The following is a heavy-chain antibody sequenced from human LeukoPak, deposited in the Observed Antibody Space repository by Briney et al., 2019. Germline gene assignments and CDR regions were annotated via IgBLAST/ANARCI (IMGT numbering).Heavy chain of an antibody. V-gene: IGHV4-4*02. D-gene: IGHD3-10*01. Sequence: SETLSLTCAVSGASISSSHWWSWVRQPPRKGLEWIGEIYHGGSTNCNPSLKGRVTISADRSNNQFSLRLTSVTAADTAVYYCARGEEHGSGTVHFDYWGQGTLVTVSS. CDR1: GASISSSHW. CDR2: IYHGGST. CDR3: ARGEEHGSGTVHFDY. J-gene: IGHJ4*02.